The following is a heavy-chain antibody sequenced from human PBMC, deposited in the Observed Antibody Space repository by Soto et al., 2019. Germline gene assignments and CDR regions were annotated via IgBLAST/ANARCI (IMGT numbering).Heavy chain of an antibody. D-gene: IGHD1-26*01. CDR2: INHSGST. J-gene: IGHJ5*02. V-gene: IGHV4-34*01. CDR1: GGSFSGYY. Sequence: QVQLQQWGAGLLKPSETLSLTCAVYGGSFSGYYWSWIRQPPGKGLEWIGEINHSGSTNYNPSLKSRVTISVDTSKNQFALKLSSVTAADTAVYYCARLLKWRREPPNWFDPWGQGTLVTVSS. CDR3: ARLLKWRREPPNWFDP.